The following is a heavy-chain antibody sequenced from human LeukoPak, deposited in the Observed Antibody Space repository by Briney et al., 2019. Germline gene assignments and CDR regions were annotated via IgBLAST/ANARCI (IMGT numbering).Heavy chain of an antibody. CDR2: IYYSGST. Sequence: PSETLSLTCTVSGGSISSYYWSWIRQPPGKGLEWIGYIYYSGSTNYNPSLKSRVTISVDTSKNQFSLKLSSVTAADTAVYYCARRGWTYYYDSSGFPGFDYWGQGTLVTVSS. J-gene: IGHJ4*02. CDR1: GGSISSYY. CDR3: ARRGWTYYYDSSGFPGFDY. D-gene: IGHD3-22*01. V-gene: IGHV4-59*12.